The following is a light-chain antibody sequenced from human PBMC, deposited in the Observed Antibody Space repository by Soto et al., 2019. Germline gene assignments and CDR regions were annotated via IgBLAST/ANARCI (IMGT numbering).Light chain of an antibody. CDR2: GAS. Sequence: DIHMTQSPPSVSASVGDRVTITCRASQDVGKWLAWYQQKPGKAPTLLIHGASSLQSGVPPRYSGSGYGTDFTLTISDLQSEDFAVYYCQQYSNWPRTFGQGTKVDIK. J-gene: IGKJ1*01. CDR3: QQYSNWPRT. V-gene: IGKV1D-16*01. CDR1: QDVGKW.